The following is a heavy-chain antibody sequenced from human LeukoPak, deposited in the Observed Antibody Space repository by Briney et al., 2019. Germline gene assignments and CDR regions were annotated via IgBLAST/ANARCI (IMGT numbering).Heavy chain of an antibody. V-gene: IGHV4-4*02. D-gene: IGHD3-22*01. CDR1: GGCISSSNW. CDR2: IYHSGST. Sequence: SETLSLTCAVSGGCISSSNWWSWVRQPPGKGLEWIGEIYHSGSTNYNPSLKSRVTISVDTSKNQFSLKLSSVTAADTAVYFCARGPYSYDSSGAFDIWGQGTMVTVSS. J-gene: IGHJ3*02. CDR3: ARGPYSYDSSGAFDI.